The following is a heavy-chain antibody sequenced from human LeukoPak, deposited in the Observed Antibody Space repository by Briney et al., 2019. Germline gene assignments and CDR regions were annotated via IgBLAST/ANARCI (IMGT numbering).Heavy chain of an antibody. V-gene: IGHV4-39*01. CDR1: GGSISSYY. CDR3: ARGLTSAMVRGATFDY. D-gene: IGHD3-10*01. J-gene: IGHJ4*02. Sequence: SETLSLTCTVSGGSISSYYWSWIRQPPGKGLEWIGSIYYSGSTYYNPSLKSRVTISVDTSKNQFSLKLSSVTAADTAVYYCARGLTSAMVRGATFDYWGQGTLVTVSS. CDR2: IYYSGST.